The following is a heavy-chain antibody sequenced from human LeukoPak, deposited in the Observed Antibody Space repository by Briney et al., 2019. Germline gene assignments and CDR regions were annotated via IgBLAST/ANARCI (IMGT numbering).Heavy chain of an antibody. CDR2: INPNSGGT. Sequence: ASVKVSCKASGYTFTGYYMHWVRQAPGQGLEWMGWINPNSGGTNYAQKFQGRVTMTGDTSISTAYMELSRLRSDDTAVYYCARERKGIAVAGTVDWFDPWGQGTLVTVSS. D-gene: IGHD6-19*01. V-gene: IGHV1-2*02. CDR3: ARERKGIAVAGTVDWFDP. J-gene: IGHJ5*02. CDR1: GYTFTGYY.